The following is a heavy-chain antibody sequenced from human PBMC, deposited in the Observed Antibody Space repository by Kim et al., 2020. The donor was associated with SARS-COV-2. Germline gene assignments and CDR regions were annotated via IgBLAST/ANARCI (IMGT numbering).Heavy chain of an antibody. CDR3: ARGSHPQLSLGIRMDV. V-gene: IGHV1-69*13. CDR2: IIPTFGTA. Sequence: SVKVSCKASGGTFSSYAISWVRQAPGQGLEWMGGIIPTFGTANYEQKFQGRVTITADESTSTAYMELSSLRSEDTAVYYCARGSHPQLSLGIRMDVWGQGTTVTVSS. J-gene: IGHJ6*02. CDR1: GGTFSSYA. D-gene: IGHD1-1*01.